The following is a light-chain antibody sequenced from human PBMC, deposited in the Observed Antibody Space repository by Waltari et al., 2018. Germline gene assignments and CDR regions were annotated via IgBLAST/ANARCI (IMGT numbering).Light chain of an antibody. CDR1: SGHSTNV. CDR3: QTGGHGTWV. CDR2: VNSDGSH. V-gene: IGLV4-69*01. J-gene: IGLJ3*02. Sequence: QLVLTQSPSASASLGASVKLTCTLSSGHSTNVIAWIQKRPEKGPRYLMKVNSDGSHNKGDEIPDRVAGSSAGAERYLTISSLQSEDEADYSCQTGGHGTWVFGGGTKLTVL.